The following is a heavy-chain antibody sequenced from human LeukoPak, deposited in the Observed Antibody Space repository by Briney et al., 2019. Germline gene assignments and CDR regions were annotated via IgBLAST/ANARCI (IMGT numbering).Heavy chain of an antibody. CDR1: GYSISSGYY. CDR2: IYHSGST. V-gene: IGHV4-38-2*01. J-gene: IGHJ3*02. Sequence: SETLSLTCAVSGYSISSGYYWGWIRQPTGKGLEWIGSIYHSGSTYYNPSLKSRVTISVDTSKNQFSLELSSVTAADTAVYYCARQQGGIVGATDAFDIWGQGTMVTVSS. CDR3: ARQQGGIVGATDAFDI. D-gene: IGHD1-26*01.